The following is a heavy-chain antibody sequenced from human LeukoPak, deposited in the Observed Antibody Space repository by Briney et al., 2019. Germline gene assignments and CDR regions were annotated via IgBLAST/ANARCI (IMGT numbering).Heavy chain of an antibody. V-gene: IGHV3-23*01. CDR2: ITGSGLTT. Sequence: PGGPLRLSCTTTGFTFSDFAMTWVRQAPGKGLEWVSIITGSGLTTYYAESVKGRFTISRDNSKNALYLQMPSLKAEDTAVYYCAKVAASDVWSSCDSWGQGTLVTVSS. D-gene: IGHD6-13*01. J-gene: IGHJ5*01. CDR3: AKVAASDVWSSCDS. CDR1: GFTFSDFA.